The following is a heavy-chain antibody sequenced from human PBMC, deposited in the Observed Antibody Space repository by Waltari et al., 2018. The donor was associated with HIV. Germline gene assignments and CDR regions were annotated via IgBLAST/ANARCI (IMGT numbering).Heavy chain of an antibody. CDR3: ARGVYYDILTGPIMGYFDY. Sequence: QVQLVQSGAEVKKPGSSVKVSCKASGGTFNNYAFIWVRQAPGQGLEWMGGIIPSFNTRNYAQKVQVRVTITADESTSTAYMELSSLRSEDTAMYYCARGVYYDILTGPIMGYFDYWGQGTLVTVSS. CDR2: IIPSFNTR. V-gene: IGHV1-69*01. D-gene: IGHD3-9*01. J-gene: IGHJ4*02. CDR1: GGTFNNYA.